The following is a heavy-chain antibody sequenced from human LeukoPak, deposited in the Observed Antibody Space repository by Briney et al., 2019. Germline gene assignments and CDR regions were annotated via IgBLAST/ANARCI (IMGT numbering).Heavy chain of an antibody. V-gene: IGHV1-18*01. CDR2: ISAYNGNT. Sequence: ASVKASCMASDYTFTSYGISWVRQAPGQGLEWMGWISAYNGNTNYAQKLQGRVTMTTDTSTSTAYMELRSLRSDDTAVYYCARAPTTMIVVAYAFDIWGQGTMVTVSS. D-gene: IGHD3-22*01. CDR3: ARAPTTMIVVAYAFDI. J-gene: IGHJ3*02. CDR1: DYTFTSYG.